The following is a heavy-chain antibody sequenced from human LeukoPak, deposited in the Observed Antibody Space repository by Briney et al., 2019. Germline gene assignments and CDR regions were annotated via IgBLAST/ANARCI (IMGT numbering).Heavy chain of an antibody. J-gene: IGHJ6*02. Sequence: GRSLRLSCAASGLTFNTYGMNWVRQAPGKGLEWVAVLSYDDGSNKYYADSVKGRFTISRDNSKNTLYLQMNSLRAEDTAVYYCAKALTEYTSYYYYGMDVWGQGTTVTVSS. CDR1: GLTFNTYG. D-gene: IGHD1-14*01. CDR3: AKALTEYTSYYYYGMDV. V-gene: IGHV3-30*18. CDR2: LSYDDGSNK.